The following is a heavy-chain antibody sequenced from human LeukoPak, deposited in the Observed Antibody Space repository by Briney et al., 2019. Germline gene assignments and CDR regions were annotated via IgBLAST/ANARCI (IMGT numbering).Heavy chain of an antibody. CDR3: ARGNDYVWGSYRYPNYYYYYMDV. Sequence: GRSLRLSCAASGFTVDDYAMHWVRQAPGKGLEWVSGISWNSGSIGYADSVKGRFTISRDNAKNSLYLQMNSLRAEDTAVYYCARGNDYVWGSYRYPNYYYYYMDVWGKGTTVTVSS. V-gene: IGHV3-9*01. J-gene: IGHJ6*03. CDR2: ISWNSGSI. CDR1: GFTVDDYA. D-gene: IGHD3-16*02.